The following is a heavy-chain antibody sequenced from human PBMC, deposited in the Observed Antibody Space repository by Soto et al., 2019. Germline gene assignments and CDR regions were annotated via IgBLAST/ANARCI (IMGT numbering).Heavy chain of an antibody. Sequence: GWSLRLSCAASGFTFDDYAMHWVRQAPGKGLEWVSGISWNSGSIGYADSVKGRFTISRDNAKNSLYLQMNSLRAEDTALYYCAKDSFPDSSGYYYWWGQGTMVTVSS. V-gene: IGHV3-9*01. J-gene: IGHJ3*01. D-gene: IGHD3-22*01. CDR1: GFTFDDYA. CDR3: AKDSFPDSSGYYYW. CDR2: ISWNSGSI.